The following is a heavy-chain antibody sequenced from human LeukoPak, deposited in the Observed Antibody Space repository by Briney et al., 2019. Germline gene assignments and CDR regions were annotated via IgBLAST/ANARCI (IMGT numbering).Heavy chain of an antibody. CDR1: GFTFSNYA. V-gene: IGHV3-23*01. CDR3: AKDKGDFWSGHHY. CDR2: ITGSGGST. D-gene: IGHD3-3*01. J-gene: IGHJ4*02. Sequence: GGSLRHSCAASGFTFSNYAMSWVRQAPGKGLEWVSSITGSGGSTYYADSVKGRFTISRDNSKNTLYLQMSSLRAEDTAVYYCAKDKGDFWSGHHYWGQGTLVTVSS.